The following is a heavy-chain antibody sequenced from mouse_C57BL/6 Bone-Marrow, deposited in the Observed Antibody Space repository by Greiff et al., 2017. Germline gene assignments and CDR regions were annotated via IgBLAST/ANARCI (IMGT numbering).Heavy chain of an antibody. J-gene: IGHJ1*03. CDR3: ARLLLRYYFDV. V-gene: IGHV7-3*01. Sequence: EVKLQESGGGLVRPGGSLSLSCAASGFTFTDYYMSWVRQPPGKALEWLGFIRNKANGYTTEYSASVKGRFTISRDNSQSILYLQMNALRAEDSATYYCARLLLRYYFDVWGTGTTVTVSS. D-gene: IGHD1-1*01. CDR1: GFTFTDYY. CDR2: IRNKANGYTT.